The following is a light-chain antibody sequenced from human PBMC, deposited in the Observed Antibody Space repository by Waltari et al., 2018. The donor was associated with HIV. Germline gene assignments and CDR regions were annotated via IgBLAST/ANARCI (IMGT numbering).Light chain of an antibody. CDR3: ASYRTTNNLV. CDR1: SSDVGGYDY. CDR2: AVT. V-gene: IGLV2-14*01. Sequence: QSALTQPASVSGSPGQSITISCTGTSSDVGGYDYVSWYQQPPGKVPKLIIYAVTERPSGVSNRFSGSKSGVTASLTISGLQAEDEADYFCASYRTTNNLVFGGGTKLTVL. J-gene: IGLJ2*01.